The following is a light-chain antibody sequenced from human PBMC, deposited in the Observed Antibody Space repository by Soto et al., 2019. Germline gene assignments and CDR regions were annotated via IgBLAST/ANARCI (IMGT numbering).Light chain of an antibody. CDR1: QSVLYSSNNKNY. CDR3: QQYYSPPPT. CDR2: WAS. V-gene: IGKV4-1*01. Sequence: DIVMTQSPDSLAVSLGERATINCQSSQSVLYSSNNKNYLAWYQQKPGQPPKLLIYWASTRESGVPDRFSGSGSGTDFTLTISSLQAEDVAVYYCQQYYSPPPTFGGGTKVEIK. J-gene: IGKJ4*01.